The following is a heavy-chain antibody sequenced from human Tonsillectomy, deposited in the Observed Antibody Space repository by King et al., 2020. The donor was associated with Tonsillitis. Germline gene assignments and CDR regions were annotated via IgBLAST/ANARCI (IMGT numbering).Heavy chain of an antibody. D-gene: IGHD2-15*01. J-gene: IGHJ4*02. CDR2: ISGSGGST. CDR1: GFTFSSYA. Sequence: VQLVESGGGLVQPGGSLRLSCAASGFTFSSYAMSWVRQAPGKGLEWVSVISGSGGSTHYADSVKGRFTISRDNSKNTLYLQMNSLRDEDTAVYYCAKDGISCSGGSCYSAFDYWGQRTLATVSS. V-gene: IGHV3-23*04. CDR3: AKDGISCSGGSCYSAFDY.